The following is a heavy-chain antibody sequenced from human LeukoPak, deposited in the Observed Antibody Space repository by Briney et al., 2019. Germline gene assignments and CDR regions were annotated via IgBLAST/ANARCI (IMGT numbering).Heavy chain of an antibody. Sequence: GGSLRLSCAASGFAFSTYDMHWVRQDSGKRLEWVSAINPTGDPYYPGSVKGRFTISRENVKSSLYLQMNSLRAGDTAVYYCARAISVPRGVNYFDLWGQGTLVTVSS. D-gene: IGHD3-10*01. V-gene: IGHV3-13*05. CDR2: INPTGDP. CDR3: ARAISVPRGVNYFDL. CDR1: GFAFSTYD. J-gene: IGHJ4*02.